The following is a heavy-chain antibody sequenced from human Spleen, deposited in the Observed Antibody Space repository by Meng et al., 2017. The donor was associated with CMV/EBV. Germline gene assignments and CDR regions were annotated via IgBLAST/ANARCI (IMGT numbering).Heavy chain of an antibody. D-gene: IGHD5-18*01. CDR3: ARGAYSDGYSDY. CDR1: GYSFSSYW. J-gene: IGHJ4*02. Sequence: GESLKISCKGSGYSFSSYWICWVRQMPGKGLGWMGVIYAGDYDARYSPSFQGQVTFSADKSISTAHLQWNSLKASDTAMYYWARGAYSDGYSDYWGQGTLVTVSS. CDR2: IYAGDYDA. V-gene: IGHV5-51*01.